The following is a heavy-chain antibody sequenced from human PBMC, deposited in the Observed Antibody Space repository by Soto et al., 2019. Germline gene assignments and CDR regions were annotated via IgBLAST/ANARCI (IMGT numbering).Heavy chain of an antibody. Sequence: GGSLRLSCAASGFTFSNYGMHWVRQAPGKGLEWVAVISYDGNNKYYADSVKGRFTISRDSSKNTLFLEMNSLRAEDTAVYYCAKGEYYYGSGSPYYGMDVWGQGTTVTVSS. D-gene: IGHD3-10*01. CDR3: AKGEYYYGSGSPYYGMDV. CDR2: ISYDGNNK. J-gene: IGHJ6*02. CDR1: GFTFSNYG. V-gene: IGHV3-30*18.